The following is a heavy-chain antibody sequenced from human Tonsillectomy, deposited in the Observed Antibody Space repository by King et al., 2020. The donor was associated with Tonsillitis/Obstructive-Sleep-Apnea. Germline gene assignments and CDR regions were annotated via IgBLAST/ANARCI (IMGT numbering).Heavy chain of an antibody. V-gene: IGHV4-4*02. D-gene: IGHD3-9*01. J-gene: IGHJ6*03. CDR2: NYYSWST. Sequence: QLQESGPGLVKPSGTLSLTCAVSGGSISSSNWWRWVRQPPGKGLEWIGENYYSWSTNYNPSPKSRVTISGEKSKNQVSLKLSSVTAADTAVYYCATMTGAHMDVWGKGTTVTVSS. CDR1: GGSISSSNW. CDR3: ATMTGAHMDV.